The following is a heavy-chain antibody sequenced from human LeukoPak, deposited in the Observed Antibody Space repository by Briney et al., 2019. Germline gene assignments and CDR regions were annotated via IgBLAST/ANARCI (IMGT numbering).Heavy chain of an antibody. V-gene: IGHV4-61*02. CDR3: ARATSSYFYYMDV. CDR1: GGSISSGSYY. J-gene: IGHJ6*03. CDR2: IYTSGST. D-gene: IGHD5-12*01. Sequence: PSQTLSLTCTVSGGSISSGSYYWSWFRHPAEKGLEWIGRIYTSGSTYYNPSLKSRVTISADTSKNQFSLNVSSVTAADTAVYYCARATSSYFYYMDVWGKGTTVTISS.